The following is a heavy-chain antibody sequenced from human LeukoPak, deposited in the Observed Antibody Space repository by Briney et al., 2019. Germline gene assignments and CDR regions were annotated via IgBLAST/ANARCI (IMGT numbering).Heavy chain of an antibody. V-gene: IGHV3-64*01. Sequence: GGSLRLSCAASGFTFSSYAMHWVRQAPGKGLEYVSVISSNGGSTYYANSVKGRFTISRDNSKNTLYLQMGSLRAEDTAVYYCARDWAYDSSGYYYYWGQGTLVTVSS. CDR2: ISSNGGST. D-gene: IGHD3-22*01. CDR3: ARDWAYDSSGYYYY. CDR1: GFTFSSYA. J-gene: IGHJ4*02.